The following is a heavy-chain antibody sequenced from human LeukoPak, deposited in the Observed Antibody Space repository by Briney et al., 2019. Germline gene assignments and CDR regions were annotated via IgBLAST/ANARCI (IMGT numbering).Heavy chain of an antibody. D-gene: IGHD6-6*01. CDR1: GFTFSSHG. V-gene: IGHV3-33*06. Sequence: GRSLRLSCAASGFTFSSHGMHWVRQAPGKGLEWVAVIWYDGSNKYYAESVKGRFTISRDNSKTTLYLQMNSLRAEDTAVYYCAKDFYSSTSGGSVFWGQGTLVTVSS. CDR2: IWYDGSNK. J-gene: IGHJ4*02. CDR3: AKDFYSSTSGGSVF.